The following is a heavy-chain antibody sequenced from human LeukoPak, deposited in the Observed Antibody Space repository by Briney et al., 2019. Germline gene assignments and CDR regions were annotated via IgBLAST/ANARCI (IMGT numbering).Heavy chain of an antibody. CDR2: ISSSSSYT. D-gene: IGHD3-10*01. Sequence: GGSLRLSCVDSGFTFSSYSMNWVRQAPGKGLEWVSSISSSSSYTNYADSVRGRFTISRENAKNSLYLQMNSLRAEDTAVYYCARDRMVWGPRDVEGLYYWGQGTLVTVSS. V-gene: IGHV3-21*01. CDR3: ARDRMVWGPRDVEGLYY. CDR1: GFTFSSYS. J-gene: IGHJ4*02.